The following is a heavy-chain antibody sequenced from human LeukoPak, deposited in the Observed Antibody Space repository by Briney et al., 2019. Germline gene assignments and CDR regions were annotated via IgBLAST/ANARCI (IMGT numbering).Heavy chain of an antibody. V-gene: IGHV5-51*01. CDR3: ARQRSYGSPTRDYYYYYGMDV. D-gene: IGHD5-18*01. Sequence: GESLKISCKGSGYSFTSYWIGWVRQMRGKGLEWMGIIYPGDSDTRYSPSFQGQVTISADKSISTAYLQWSSLKASDTAMYYCARQRSYGSPTRDYYYYYGMDVWGQGTTVTVSS. J-gene: IGHJ6*02. CDR1: GYSFTSYW. CDR2: IYPGDSDT.